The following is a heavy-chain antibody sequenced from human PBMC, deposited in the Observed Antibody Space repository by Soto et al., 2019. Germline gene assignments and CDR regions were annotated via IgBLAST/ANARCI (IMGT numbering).Heavy chain of an antibody. D-gene: IGHD4-4*01. V-gene: IGHV4-39*01. CDR1: GGSISSRTFW. J-gene: IGHJ4*02. Sequence: QLQLQESGPGLVKPSETLSLTCSVSGGSISSRTFWWAWIRQPPGKGLEWIGDMYYSGSSYSSPSLKSRVPLSVDTSKNQLSLKLNSVPAADTAVYYCARHPRDDYNYGGSGIFDYWGQGTLVTVSS. CDR3: ARHPRDDYNYGGSGIFDY. CDR2: MYYSGSS.